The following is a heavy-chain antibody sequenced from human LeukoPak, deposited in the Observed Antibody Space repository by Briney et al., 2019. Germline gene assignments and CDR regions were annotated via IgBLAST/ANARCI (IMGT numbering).Heavy chain of an antibody. CDR2: IYYSGST. D-gene: IGHD3-16*02. V-gene: IGHV4-59*01. CDR3: ARSISFYYYYYGMDV. CDR1: GGSISSYY. J-gene: IGHJ6*02. Sequence: KSSETLSLTCTGTGGSISSYYWSWIRQPPGKGLEWIGYIYYSGSTNYNPSLKSRVTISVDTSKHQFSLKLSSVTAADTAVYYCARSISFYYYYYGMDVWGQGTTVTVSS.